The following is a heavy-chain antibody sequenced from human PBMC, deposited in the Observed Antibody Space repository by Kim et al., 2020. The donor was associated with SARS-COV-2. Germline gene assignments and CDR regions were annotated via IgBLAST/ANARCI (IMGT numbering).Heavy chain of an antibody. V-gene: IGHV4-39*01. CDR2: IYYSGST. J-gene: IGHJ5*02. Sequence: SETLSLTCTVSGGSISSSSYYWGWIRQPPGKGLEWIGSIYYSGSTYYNPSLKSRVTISVDTSKNQFSLKLSSVTAADTAVYYCARSAVLRYFDWSYQTLNWFDPWGQGTLVTVSS. CDR3: ARSAVLRYFDWSYQTLNWFDP. CDR1: GGSISSSSYY. D-gene: IGHD3-9*01.